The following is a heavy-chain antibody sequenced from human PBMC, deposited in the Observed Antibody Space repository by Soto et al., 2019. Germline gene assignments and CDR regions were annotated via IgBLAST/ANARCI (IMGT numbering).Heavy chain of an antibody. CDR1: GGSISSYY. Sequence: SETLSLTCTVSGGSISSYYWSWIRQPPGKGLEWIGYIYYSGSTNYNPSLKSRVTISVDTSKNQFSLKLSSVTAADTAVYYCARVRVTTVTIYYYYYMDVWGKGTTVTVSS. J-gene: IGHJ6*03. V-gene: IGHV4-59*01. CDR2: IYYSGST. D-gene: IGHD4-4*01. CDR3: ARVRVTTVTIYYYYYMDV.